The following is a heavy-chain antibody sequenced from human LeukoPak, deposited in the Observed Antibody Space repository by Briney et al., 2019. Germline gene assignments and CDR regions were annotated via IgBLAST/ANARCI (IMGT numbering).Heavy chain of an antibody. V-gene: IGHV3-48*01. D-gene: IGHD3-10*01. CDR1: GFTFSDYN. Sequence: GGSLRLSCAASGFTFSDYNMNWVRQVPGKGLESVSYMSRSGDIIYYADSVKGRFTISRDNAKNSLYLQMNSLRAEDTAVYYCARDVYYGSGSPRLDYWGQGTLVTASS. CDR3: ARDVYYGSGSPRLDY. CDR2: MSRSGDII. J-gene: IGHJ4*02.